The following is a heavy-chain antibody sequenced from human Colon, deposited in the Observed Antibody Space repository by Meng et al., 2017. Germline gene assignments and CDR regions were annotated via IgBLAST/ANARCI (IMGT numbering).Heavy chain of an antibody. V-gene: IGHV4-39*07. CDR3: ANVHGPGSNQINF. CDR1: GGSISGNDYY. CDR2: IYSNINT. J-gene: IGHJ4*02. D-gene: IGHD5-24*01. Sequence: GSLRPSCSVSGGSISGNDYYWGWIRQPPGKGLEWIGSIYSNINTHYSPSLKSRITTAQDISKNQFSLTLRSVTAADTALYYCANVHGPGSNQINFWAQG.